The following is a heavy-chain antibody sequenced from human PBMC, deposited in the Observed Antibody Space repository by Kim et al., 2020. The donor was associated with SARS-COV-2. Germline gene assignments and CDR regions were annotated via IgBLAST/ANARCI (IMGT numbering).Heavy chain of an antibody. Sequence: KDSQKFQGRVTITRDTSANTAYMDLSSLTSEDTAIYYCARDMNPTVYDYWGQGTLVTVSS. CDR3: ARDMNPTVYDY. J-gene: IGHJ4*02. V-gene: IGHV1-3*01. D-gene: IGHD4-4*01.